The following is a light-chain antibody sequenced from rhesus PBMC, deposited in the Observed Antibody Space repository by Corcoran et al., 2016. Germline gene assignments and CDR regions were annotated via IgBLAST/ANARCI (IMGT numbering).Light chain of an antibody. CDR2: WAS. V-gene: IGKV4-1*01. CDR3: QQYYSFPFT. CDR1: LRLLYSSNNKNY. Sequence: DIVMTQSPESLAVPLGERDTTNFKSSLRLLYSSNNKNYLTWDQQKTGQAPKLLIYWASTQEAGVPNRFSGGGSGTDFTLTISCLQAEDVAVYYCQQYYSFPFTFGRGTKLDIK. J-gene: IGKJ3*01.